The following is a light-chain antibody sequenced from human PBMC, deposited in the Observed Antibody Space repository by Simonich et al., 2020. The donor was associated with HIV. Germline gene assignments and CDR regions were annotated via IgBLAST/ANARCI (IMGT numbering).Light chain of an antibody. CDR3: QQYKNWPLT. CDR2: GAS. CDR1: PSVSST. J-gene: IGKJ4*01. Sequence: EIVMTQSPATLSVSPGERATLTCRASPSVSSTLAWYQQKPGQAPRLLIYGASTRATVIPARVSGRGSGTEFTLTISSLQSEDFAVYYCQQYKNWPLTFGGGTKVEIK. V-gene: IGKV3-15*01.